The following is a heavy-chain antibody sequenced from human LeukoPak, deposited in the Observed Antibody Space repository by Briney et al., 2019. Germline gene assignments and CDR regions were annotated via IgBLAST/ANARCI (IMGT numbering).Heavy chain of an antibody. CDR3: ARGYSGYFYY. CDR1: GFSFSGYW. D-gene: IGHD5-12*01. Sequence: GGSLRLSCAASGFSFSGYWMHWVRQAPGKGLEWVSHINTDGSVTTYAASVTGRFTISRDNAMDTLHLQMNSLRAEDTAVYYCARGYSGYFYYWGQGTLATVSS. V-gene: IGHV3-74*01. J-gene: IGHJ4*02. CDR2: INTDGSVT.